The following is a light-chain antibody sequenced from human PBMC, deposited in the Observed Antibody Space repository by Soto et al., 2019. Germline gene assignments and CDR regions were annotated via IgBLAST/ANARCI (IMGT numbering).Light chain of an antibody. Sequence: QSALTQPRSGSGSPGQSVNFSCTGTSGDIGAHNYVSWYQFHPGKAPKMIIHDVNKRPSGVPDRFSGSKSGNPASLTISWLQAEDEADYYCCSYAHTSRVFGGGTKVTVL. CDR1: SGDIGAHNY. CDR3: CSYAHTSRV. V-gene: IGLV2-11*01. CDR2: DVN. J-gene: IGLJ3*02.